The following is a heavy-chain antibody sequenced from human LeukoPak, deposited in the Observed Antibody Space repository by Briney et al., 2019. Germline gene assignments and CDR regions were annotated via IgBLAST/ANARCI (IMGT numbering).Heavy chain of an antibody. V-gene: IGHV4-4*07. D-gene: IGHD3-10*01. CDR2: LYIGRDT. J-gene: IGHJ4*02. CDR1: LVSISNYY. CDR3: ARESREFIGDGYFLDS. Sequence: SETLSLTCTASLVSISNYYWSWIRQPAGKGLEWIGRLYIGRDTDYNPSLKSRVTMSADTSNSQFFLRLTSVTAADTAIYYCARESREFIGDGYFLDSWGPGTLITVSS.